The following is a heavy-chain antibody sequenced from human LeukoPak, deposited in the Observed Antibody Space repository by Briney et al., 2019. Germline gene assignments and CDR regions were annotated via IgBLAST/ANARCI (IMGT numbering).Heavy chain of an antibody. D-gene: IGHD6-13*01. CDR2: INHSGST. V-gene: IGHV4-34*01. J-gene: IGHJ3*01. CDR1: GWSFSGYY. Sequence: PSETLSLTCSVSGWSFSGYYWSWIRQPPGKGLEWIGEINHSGSTNYKPSLNSRVTISVDTPKNQFSVKLSSVTAADTAVYYCARISSSNWYNERGAFDVWGQGTMVTVSS. CDR3: ARISSSNWYNERGAFDV.